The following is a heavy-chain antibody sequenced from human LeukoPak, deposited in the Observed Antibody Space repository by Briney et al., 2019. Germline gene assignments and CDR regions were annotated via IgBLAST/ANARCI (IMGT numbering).Heavy chain of an antibody. Sequence: GGSLRLSCAASGFTFSNYSMNWVRQAPGKGLEWVSSISSRSSYIYYADSVKGRFTISRDNAKNSLYLQMNSLRAEDTAVYYCARAWAGYSSSDRAGYYYYMDVWGKGTTVTISS. CDR2: ISSRSSYI. V-gene: IGHV3-21*01. CDR1: GFTFSNYS. CDR3: ARAWAGYSSSDRAGYYYYMDV. J-gene: IGHJ6*03. D-gene: IGHD6-13*01.